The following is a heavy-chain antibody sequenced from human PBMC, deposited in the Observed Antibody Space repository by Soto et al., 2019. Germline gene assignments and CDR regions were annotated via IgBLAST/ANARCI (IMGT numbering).Heavy chain of an antibody. J-gene: IGHJ4*02. CDR3: VKNPPRNSPRSYFDY. CDR2: ISSNGGST. Sequence: GGSLRLSCSASGFTFSSYAMHWVRQAPGKGLEYVSAISSNGGSTYYADSVKGRFTISRDNSKNTLYLQMSSLRAEDTAVYYCVKNPPRNSPRSYFDYWGQGTLVTVSS. D-gene: IGHD4-4*01. CDR1: GFTFSSYA. V-gene: IGHV3-64D*08.